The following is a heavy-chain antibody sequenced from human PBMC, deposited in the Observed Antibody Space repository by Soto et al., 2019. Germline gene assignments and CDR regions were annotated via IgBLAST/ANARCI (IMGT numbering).Heavy chain of an antibody. J-gene: IGHJ3*02. CDR1: GFTFSSYG. D-gene: IGHD6-6*01. CDR2: IWYDGSNK. V-gene: IGHV3-33*01. Sequence: PGGSLRLSCAASGFTFSSYGMHWVRQAPGKGLEWVAVIWYDGSNKYYADSVKGRFTISRDNSKNTLYLQMNSLRAEDTAVYYCARESAAPFAFDIWGQGTMVTVSS. CDR3: ARESAAPFAFDI.